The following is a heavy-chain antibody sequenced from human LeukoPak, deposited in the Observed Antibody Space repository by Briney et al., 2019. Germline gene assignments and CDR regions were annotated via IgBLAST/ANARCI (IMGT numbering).Heavy chain of an antibody. Sequence: GGPLRLSCVASGFTFTTYWMHWVRQAPGRGLVWVSSINGDGSNSNDADSVKGRFTISRDNARNTLYLQMNGLRAEDTALYYCARTSPTSHFDFWGQGTLVTVSS. CDR3: ARTSPTSHFDF. V-gene: IGHV3-74*01. CDR1: GFTFTTYW. CDR2: INGDGSNS. D-gene: IGHD3-16*01. J-gene: IGHJ4*02.